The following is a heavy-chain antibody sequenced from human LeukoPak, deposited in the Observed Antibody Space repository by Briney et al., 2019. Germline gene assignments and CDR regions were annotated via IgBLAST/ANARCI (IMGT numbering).Heavy chain of an antibody. CDR1: GGSISSYY. Sequence: PSETLSLTCTVSGGSISSYYWGWIRQPPGKGLEWIGSIYYSGSTCYNPSLKSRVTISVDTSKNQLSLQLSSVTAADTAVYYCARNSSGWSFDYWGQGALVTVSS. J-gene: IGHJ4*02. CDR3: ARNSSGWSFDY. D-gene: IGHD6-19*01. V-gene: IGHV4-39*01. CDR2: IYYSGST.